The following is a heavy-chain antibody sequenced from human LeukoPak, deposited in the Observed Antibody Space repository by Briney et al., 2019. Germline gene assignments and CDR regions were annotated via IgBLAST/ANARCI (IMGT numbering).Heavy chain of an antibody. CDR2: ISAYNGNT. Sequence: ASVKVSCKASGYTFTSYGISWVRQAPGQGLEWMGWISAYNGNTNYAQKLQGRVTMTTDTSTSTAYMKLRSLRSDDTAVYYCARDQEAYYYGSGSPHWGQGTLVTVSS. V-gene: IGHV1-18*01. J-gene: IGHJ4*02. D-gene: IGHD3-10*01. CDR1: GYTFTSYG. CDR3: ARDQEAYYYGSGSPH.